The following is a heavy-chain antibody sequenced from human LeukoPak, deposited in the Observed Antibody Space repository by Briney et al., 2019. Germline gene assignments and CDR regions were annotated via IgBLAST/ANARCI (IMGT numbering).Heavy chain of an antibody. CDR2: ISSSSSYI. CDR1: GFTFSSYS. CDR3: ARDPYSYGYVLCDY. D-gene: IGHD5-18*01. V-gene: IGHV3-21*01. Sequence: PGGSLRLSCAASGFTFSSYSMNWVRQAPGKGLEWVSSISSSSSYIYYADSVKGRFTISRDNAKNSLYLQMNSLRAEDTAVYYCARDPYSYGYVLCDYWGQGTLVTDSS. J-gene: IGHJ4*02.